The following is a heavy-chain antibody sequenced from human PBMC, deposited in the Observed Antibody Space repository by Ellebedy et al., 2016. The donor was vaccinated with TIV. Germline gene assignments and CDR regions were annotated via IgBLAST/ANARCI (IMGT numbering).Heavy chain of an antibody. Sequence: AASVKVSCKASGYTFTSYGISWVRQAPGQGLEWMGGIIPIFGTANYAQKFQGRVTITADESTSTAYMELSSLRSEDTAVYYCARDDKWELFDYWGQGTLVTVSS. D-gene: IGHD1-26*01. J-gene: IGHJ4*02. V-gene: IGHV1-69*13. CDR1: GYTFTSYG. CDR2: IIPIFGTA. CDR3: ARDDKWELFDY.